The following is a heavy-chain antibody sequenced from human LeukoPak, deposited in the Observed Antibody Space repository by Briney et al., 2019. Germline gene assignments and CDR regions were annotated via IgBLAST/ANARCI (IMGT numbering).Heavy chain of an antibody. CDR2: IYYSGST. Sequence: KPSETLSLTCTVSGGSISSSSYYWGWIRQPPGKGLEWIGSIYYSGSTYYNPSLKSRVTISVDTSKNQFSLKLSSVTAADTAVYYCAREGYYVWSDYWGQGTLVTVSS. D-gene: IGHD3-10*02. V-gene: IGHV4-39*07. J-gene: IGHJ4*02. CDR3: AREGYYVWSDY. CDR1: GGSISSSSYY.